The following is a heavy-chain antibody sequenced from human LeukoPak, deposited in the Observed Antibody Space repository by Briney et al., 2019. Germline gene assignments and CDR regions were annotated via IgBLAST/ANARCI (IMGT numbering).Heavy chain of an antibody. CDR3: AKERYLYDTSGALEI. CDR2: ISSSSSYI. CDR1: GFTFSSYS. Sequence: PGGSLRLSCAASGFTFSSYSMNWVRQAPGKGLEWVSSISSSSSYIYYADSVKGRFTISRDNAKNSLYLQMNSLSAEDTAVYYCAKERYLYDTSGALEIWGQGTMVTVSS. V-gene: IGHV3-21*01. J-gene: IGHJ3*02. D-gene: IGHD3-22*01.